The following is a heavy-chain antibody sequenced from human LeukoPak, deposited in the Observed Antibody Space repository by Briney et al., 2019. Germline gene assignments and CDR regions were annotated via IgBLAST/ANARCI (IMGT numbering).Heavy chain of an antibody. D-gene: IGHD4-23*01. Sequence: SETLSLTCTVSGGSISSYYWSWIRQPPGKGLEWIGYIYYSGSTNYNPSLKSRVTISVDTSKNQFSLKLSSVTAADTAVYYCAREVSDYGGLDWFDPWGQGTLVTVSS. CDR1: GGSISSYY. J-gene: IGHJ5*02. V-gene: IGHV4-59*01. CDR3: AREVSDYGGLDWFDP. CDR2: IYYSGST.